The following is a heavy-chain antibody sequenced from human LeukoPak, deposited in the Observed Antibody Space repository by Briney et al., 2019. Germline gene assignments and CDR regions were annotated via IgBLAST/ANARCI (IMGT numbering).Heavy chain of an antibody. Sequence: GGSLRLSCAASGFTFSSYGMHWVRQAPGKGLEWVAFIRYDGSNKYYADSVKGRFTISRDNSKNTLYLQMNSLRAEDTAVYYCARSRTIFGVVRWYFDYWGQGTLVTVSS. J-gene: IGHJ4*02. CDR3: ARSRTIFGVVRWYFDY. CDR1: GFTFSSYG. V-gene: IGHV3-30*02. D-gene: IGHD3-3*01. CDR2: IRYDGSNK.